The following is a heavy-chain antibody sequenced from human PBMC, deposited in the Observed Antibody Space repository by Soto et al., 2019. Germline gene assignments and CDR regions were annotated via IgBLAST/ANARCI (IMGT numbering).Heavy chain of an antibody. V-gene: IGHV3-30*18. Sequence: QVQLVESGGGVVQPGRSLRLSCAASGFTFSSYGMHWVRQAPGKGLEWVAVISYDGSNKYYADSVKGRFTISRDNSKNTRYLQMNSLRAEDTAVYYCAKVRVVMTYNWFDPWGQGTLVTVSS. J-gene: IGHJ5*02. CDR1: GFTFSSYG. D-gene: IGHD3-3*01. CDR3: AKVRVVMTYNWFDP. CDR2: ISYDGSNK.